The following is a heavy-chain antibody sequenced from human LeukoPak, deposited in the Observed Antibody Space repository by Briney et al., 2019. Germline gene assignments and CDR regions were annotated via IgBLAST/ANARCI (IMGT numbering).Heavy chain of an antibody. CDR1: GFTFTSSI. Sequence: SVKVSCKASGFTFTSSIIQWVRQARGQRLEWIGLIVVGSGNTSYAQKFQERVTINRDMSTSTADMELSSLRSEDTAVYYCAAGTSVNYWYFDLWGRGTLVSVSS. CDR3: AAGTSVNYWYFDL. D-gene: IGHD2/OR15-2a*01. J-gene: IGHJ2*01. V-gene: IGHV1-58*02. CDR2: IVVGSGNT.